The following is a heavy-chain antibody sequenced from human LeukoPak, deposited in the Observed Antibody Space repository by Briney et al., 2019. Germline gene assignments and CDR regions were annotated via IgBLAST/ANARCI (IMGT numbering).Heavy chain of an antibody. D-gene: IGHD3-22*01. V-gene: IGHV3-48*04. CDR3: ARAYYYDSSGYWPTTDY. Sequence: GGSLRLSCAASGFTFSSYSMNWVRQAPGKGLEWVSYISSSGSTIYYADSMKGRFTISRDNAKNSLYLQMNSLRAEDTAVYYCARAYYYDSSGYWPTTDYWGQGTLVTVSS. CDR1: GFTFSSYS. CDR2: ISSSGSTI. J-gene: IGHJ4*02.